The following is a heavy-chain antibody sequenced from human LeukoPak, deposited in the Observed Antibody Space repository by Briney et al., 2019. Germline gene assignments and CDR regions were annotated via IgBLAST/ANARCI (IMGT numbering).Heavy chain of an antibody. CDR2: MNPNSGNT. CDR1: GYTFTSYD. V-gene: IGHV1-8*03. CDR3: AKGGNIRILDYYYYMDV. Sequence: ASVKVSCKASGYTFTSYDINWVRQATGQGLEWMGWMNPNSGNTGYAQKFQGRVTITRNTSISTAYMELNSLKVEDTAVYYCAKGGNIRILDYYYYMDVWGKGTTVTVSS. D-gene: IGHD2/OR15-2a*01. J-gene: IGHJ6*03.